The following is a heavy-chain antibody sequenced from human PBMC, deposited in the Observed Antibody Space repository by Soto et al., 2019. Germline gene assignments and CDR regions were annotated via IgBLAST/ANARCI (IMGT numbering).Heavy chain of an antibody. CDR3: ATDSGYTYGYRGRFNFDY. V-gene: IGHV3-23*01. CDR1: GCTFSSYA. Sequence: EVQLLQSGGGLVKPGGSLRLSCAASGCTFSSYAMNWVRQAPGQGLEWVSALSGSCGSAYYADYVKGRVTISRDNSNNTLFLQRNSLRAEDTAVYSCATDSGYTYGYRGRFNFDYWGQGNLVTVSS. D-gene: IGHD5-18*01. J-gene: IGHJ4*02. CDR2: LSGSCGSA.